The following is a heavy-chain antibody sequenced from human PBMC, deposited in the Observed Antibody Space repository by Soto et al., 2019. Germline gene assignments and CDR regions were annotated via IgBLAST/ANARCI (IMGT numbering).Heavy chain of an antibody. V-gene: IGHV5-51*01. CDR2: IYPGDSNT. CDR3: AREGYCSSTACYTVDY. Sequence: XESMKISYKGSGDRFTSYWIGWVCQMPGKGLEWMGIIYPGDSNTRYSPSFQGQVTISADKSITTAYLQWSSLTASDTAMYYCAREGYCSSTACYTVDYWGQGTLRTVSS. J-gene: IGHJ4*02. CDR1: GDRFTSYW. D-gene: IGHD2-2*02.